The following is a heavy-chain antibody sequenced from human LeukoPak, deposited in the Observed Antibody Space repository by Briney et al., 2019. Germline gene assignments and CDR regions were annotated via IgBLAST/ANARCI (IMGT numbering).Heavy chain of an antibody. J-gene: IGHJ4*02. CDR3: ARGANILEILRYFDWLLPHFDC. V-gene: IGHV3-30-3*01. CDR1: GFTFSSYA. Sequence: GGSLRLSCAASGFTFSSYAMHWVRQAPGKGLEWVAVISYDGSNKYYADSVKGRFTISRDNSKNTLYLQMNSLRAEDTAVYYCARGANILEILRYFDWLLPHFDCWGQGTLVTVSS. CDR2: ISYDGSNK. D-gene: IGHD3-9*01.